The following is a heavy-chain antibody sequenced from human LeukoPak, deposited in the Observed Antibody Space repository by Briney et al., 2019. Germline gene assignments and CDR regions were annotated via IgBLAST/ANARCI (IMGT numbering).Heavy chain of an antibody. CDR3: ARQEWLQPSSFDY. CDR2: IYYSGST. J-gene: IGHJ4*02. CDR1: GGSISSRSYY. D-gene: IGHD6-19*01. V-gene: IGHV4-39*01. Sequence: ETLSLTCTVSGGSISSRSYYWGWIRQPPGKGLEWIGSIYYSGSTYRNASLKSRVTISVDTSKNQFSLNLSSVTAADTAMYFCARQEWLQPSSFDYWGQGTLVTVSS.